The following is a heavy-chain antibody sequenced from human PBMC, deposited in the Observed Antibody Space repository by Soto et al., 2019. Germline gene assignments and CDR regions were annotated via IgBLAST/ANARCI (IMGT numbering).Heavy chain of an antibody. CDR2: IHGGGST. CDR3: AKNYYFDC. V-gene: IGHV3-23*01. J-gene: IGHJ4*02. CDR1: GFTFSSYA. Sequence: GGSLRLSCAAAGFTFSSYAMSWGRHTPGKGLEWVSSIHGGGSTYYADSVKGRFTISRDNSKNTVFLQMNSLRVEDTAVYYCAKNYYFDCWGQGTLVTVSS.